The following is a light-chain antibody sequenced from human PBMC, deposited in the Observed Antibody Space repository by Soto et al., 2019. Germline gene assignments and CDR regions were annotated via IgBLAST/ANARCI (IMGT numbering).Light chain of an antibody. CDR2: AAS. V-gene: IGKV1-27*01. CDR1: QGISNY. Sequence: DIQMTQSPSSLSASVGDRVTITCLASQGISNYLAWYQQIPGKVPKLLISAASTLQSGVPSRFSGGGSGTDFPLTISSRPPDDVATSYCQKYTNVPAFGGGTKVEIK. CDR3: QKYTNVPA. J-gene: IGKJ4*01.